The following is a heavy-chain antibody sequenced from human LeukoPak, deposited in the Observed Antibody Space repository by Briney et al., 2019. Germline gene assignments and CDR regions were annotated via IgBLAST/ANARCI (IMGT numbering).Heavy chain of an antibody. J-gene: IGHJ6*03. CDR1: GFTVSSNY. CDR2: ISSSSSYI. Sequence: GGSLRLSCAASGFTVSSNYMNWVRQAPGKGLEWVSSISSSSSYIYYADSVKGRFTISRDNAKNSLYLQMNSLRAEDTAVYYCARAYYYYYYMDVWGKGTTVTVSS. CDR3: ARAYYYYYYMDV. V-gene: IGHV3-21*01.